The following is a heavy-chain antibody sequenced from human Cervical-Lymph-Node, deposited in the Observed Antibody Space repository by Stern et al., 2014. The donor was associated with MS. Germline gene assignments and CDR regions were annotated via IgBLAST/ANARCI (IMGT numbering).Heavy chain of an antibody. J-gene: IGHJ4*02. CDR1: GFTFSSYG. CDR2: AWYDGSTA. CDR3: ARGHIPYAYNYLFDY. Sequence: VHLVESGGGVVQPGTSLRLSCAASGFTFSSYGMHWVRQAPGNGLEWVALAWYDGSTAYYTNSVKGRFTISRDNSKNTLSLQMNSLTAEDTAVYYCARGHIPYAYNYLFDYWGQGTLVTVSS. D-gene: IGHD5-24*01. V-gene: IGHV3-33*01.